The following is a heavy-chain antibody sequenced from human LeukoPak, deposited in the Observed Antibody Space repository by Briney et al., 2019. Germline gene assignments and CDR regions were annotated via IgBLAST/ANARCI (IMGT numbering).Heavy chain of an antibody. CDR2: INHSGST. CDR3: ARWSSNYYDTSGRRFDP. D-gene: IGHD3-22*01. CDR1: GGSLSDYY. V-gene: IGHV4-34*01. J-gene: IGHJ5*02. Sequence: PSETLSLTCAVYGGSLSDYYWSWIRQPPGKGLEWIGDINHSGSTNYNPSLKSRVTISVDTSKNQFSLKLSSVTAADTAVYYCARWSSNYYDTSGRRFDPWGQGTLVTVSS.